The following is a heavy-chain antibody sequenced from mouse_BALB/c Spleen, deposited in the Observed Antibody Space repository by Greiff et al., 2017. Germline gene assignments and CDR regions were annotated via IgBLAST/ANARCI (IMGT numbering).Heavy chain of an antibody. V-gene: IGHV1-20*02. D-gene: IGHD2-4*01. J-gene: IGHJ1*01. CDR2: INPYNGDT. CDR3: ARDDYDAYWYFDV. Sequence: EVQLQQSGPELVKPGASVKISCKASGYSFTGYFMNWVMQSHGKSLEWIGRINPYNGDTFYNQKFKGKATLTVDKSSSTAHMELRSLASEDSAVYSCARDDYDAYWYFDVWGAGTTVTVSS. CDR1: GYSFTGYF.